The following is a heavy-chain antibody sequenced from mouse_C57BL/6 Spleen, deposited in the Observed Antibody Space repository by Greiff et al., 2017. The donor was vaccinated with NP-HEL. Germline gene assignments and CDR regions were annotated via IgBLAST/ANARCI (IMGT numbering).Heavy chain of an antibody. D-gene: IGHD4-1*01. J-gene: IGHJ3*01. CDR3: ARSTGANWEFAY. CDR1: GYTFTSYW. CDR2: IDPNSGGT. V-gene: IGHV1-72*01. Sequence: VQLQQPGAELVKPGASVKLSCKASGYTFTSYWMHWVKQRPGRGLEWIGRIDPNSGGTKYNEKFKSKATLTVDKPSSTAYMQLSGLTSEDSAVYYCARSTGANWEFAYWGQGTLVTVSA.